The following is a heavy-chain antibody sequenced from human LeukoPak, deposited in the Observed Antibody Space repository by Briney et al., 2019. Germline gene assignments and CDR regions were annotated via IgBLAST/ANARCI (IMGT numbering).Heavy chain of an antibody. V-gene: IGHV3-7*04. D-gene: IGHD2-15*01. CDR3: ARGDKFSGDY. J-gene: IGHJ4*02. CDR1: GFTFSTYW. Sequence: PGGSLRLSCAASGFTFSTYWMSWVRQAPGKGLEWVANIHQDGNEKYYVDSVKGRFTISRDNAKNSLYLQMNSLRAEDMAVYYRARGDKFSGDYWGQGTLVTVSS. CDR2: IHQDGNEK.